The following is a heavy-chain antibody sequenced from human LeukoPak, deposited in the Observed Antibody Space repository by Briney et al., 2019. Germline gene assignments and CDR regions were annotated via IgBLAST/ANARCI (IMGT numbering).Heavy chain of an antibody. CDR1: GYTFTGYY. CDR2: INAGNGNT. D-gene: IGHD3-10*01. CDR3: ARALLKYGSGSYSFDY. J-gene: IGHJ4*02. V-gene: IGHV1-3*01. Sequence: ASVKVSCKASGYTFTGYYMHWVRQAPGQRLEWMGWINAGNGNTKYSQKFQGRVTITRDTSASTAYMELSSLRSEDTAVYYCARALLKYGSGSYSFDYWGQGTLVTVSS.